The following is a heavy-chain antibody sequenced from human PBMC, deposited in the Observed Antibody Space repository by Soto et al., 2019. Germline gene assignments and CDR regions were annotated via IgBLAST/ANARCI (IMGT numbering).Heavy chain of an antibody. CDR3: ARVVGRSWLGELSDNWFDP. CDR1: GFTFSSYW. D-gene: IGHD3-10*01. CDR2: IKQDGSEK. Sequence: GGSLRLSCAASGFTFSSYWMSWVRQAPGKGLEWVANIKQDGSEKYYVDSVKGRFTISRDNAKNSLYLQMNSLRAEDTAVYYCARVVGRSWLGELSDNWFDPWGQGTLVTVSS. J-gene: IGHJ5*02. V-gene: IGHV3-7*04.